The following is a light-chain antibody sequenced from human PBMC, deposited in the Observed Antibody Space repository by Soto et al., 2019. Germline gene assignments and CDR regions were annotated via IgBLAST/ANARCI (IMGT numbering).Light chain of an antibody. CDR1: QSVGSY. CDR2: DAS. Sequence: EIVLTQSPATLSLSPGERATLSCRASQSVGSYLAWYRQKPGQAPRLLIYDASNRATGIPARFSGRGSETDFTLTISSLEPEDFAVYYCQQRSNWPRNFGGGTKVELK. CDR3: QQRSNWPRN. V-gene: IGKV3-11*01. J-gene: IGKJ4*01.